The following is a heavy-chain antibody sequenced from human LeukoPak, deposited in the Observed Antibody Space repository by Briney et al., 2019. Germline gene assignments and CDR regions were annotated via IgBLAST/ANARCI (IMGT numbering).Heavy chain of an antibody. CDR3: ARGLLGAPTTYFDH. D-gene: IGHD1-26*01. J-gene: IGHJ4*02. Sequence: GGSLRLACATSGFTFSDYTMNWVRQAPGKRLEWLSSISSRGSVIYYADSVKGRFTISRDNANNSLYLQMNSLRAEDTAVYYCARGLLGAPTTYFDHWGQGTLVTVSS. CDR2: ISSRGSVI. V-gene: IGHV3-21*01. CDR1: GFTFSDYT.